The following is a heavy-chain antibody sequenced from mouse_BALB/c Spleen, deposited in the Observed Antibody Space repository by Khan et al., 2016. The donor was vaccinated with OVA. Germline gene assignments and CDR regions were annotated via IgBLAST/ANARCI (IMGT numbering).Heavy chain of an antibody. V-gene: IGHV1-7*01. CDR2: INPSSGYT. Sequence: XQLQQSGAELANPGASVKMFCKASGYTFTSYWMHWVKQRPGQGLEWIGYINPSSGYTEYNQNFRDKATLTADKSSSTAYMQLSSLTSEDSAVYYCARDRIDYWGQGTTLTVSS. CDR1: GYTFTSYW. J-gene: IGHJ2*01. CDR3: ARDRIDY.